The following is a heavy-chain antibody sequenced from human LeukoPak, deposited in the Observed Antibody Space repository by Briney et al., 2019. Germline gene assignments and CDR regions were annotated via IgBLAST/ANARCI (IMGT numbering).Heavy chain of an antibody. CDR2: INHSGST. D-gene: IGHD3-10*01. CDR1: GGSFSGYY. V-gene: IGHV4-34*01. J-gene: IGHJ4*02. CDR3: ARGLYGSGSYYLDY. Sequence: PSETLSLTCAVYGGSFSGYYWSWIRQPPGKGLEWIGEINHSGSTNYNPSLKSRVTISVDTSKNQFSLKLSSVTAADTAVYYRARGLYGSGSYYLDYWGQGTLVTVSS.